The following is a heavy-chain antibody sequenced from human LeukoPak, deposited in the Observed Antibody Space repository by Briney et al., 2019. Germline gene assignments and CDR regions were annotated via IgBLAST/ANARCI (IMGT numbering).Heavy chain of an antibody. V-gene: IGHV3-74*03. J-gene: IGHJ4*02. CDR1: GFTFRKYW. CDR3: VRDNFGVDY. D-gene: IGHD3-16*01. Sequence: PGGSLRLSCTASGFTFRKYWMQWVRQAPGKGLVWVSHITSDGSSTTYAGSVKGRFTTSRDNAKNTLYLQMNDLRAEDTAVYYCVRDNFGVDYWGQGTLVTVSS. CDR2: ITSDGSST.